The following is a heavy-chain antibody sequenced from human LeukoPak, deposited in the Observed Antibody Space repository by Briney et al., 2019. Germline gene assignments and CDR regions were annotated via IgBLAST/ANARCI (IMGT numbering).Heavy chain of an antibody. J-gene: IGHJ4*02. D-gene: IGHD3-3*01. Sequence: GGSLRLSCAASGFTFSSYAMSWVRQAPGKGLEWVSAISGSGGSTYYADSVKGRFTISRDNSKNTLYLQMNSLRAEDTAVYYCARDYDFWSGYSHCDYWGQGTLVTVSS. CDR2: ISGSGGST. V-gene: IGHV3-23*01. CDR3: ARDYDFWSGYSHCDY. CDR1: GFTFSSYA.